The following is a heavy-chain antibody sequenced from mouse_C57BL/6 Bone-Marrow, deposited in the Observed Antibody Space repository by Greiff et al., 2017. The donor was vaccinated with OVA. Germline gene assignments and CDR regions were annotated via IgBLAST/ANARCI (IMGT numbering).Heavy chain of an antibody. CDR2: IDPSDSYT. CDR1: GYTFTSYW. Sequence: QVQLQQPGAELVRPGTSVKLSCKASGYTFTSYWMHWVKQRPGQGLEWIGVIDPSDSYTNYNQKIKGKATLTVDTSSSTAYMQLSSLTSEDSAVYYCARSHYYGSDYWGQGTLVTVSA. D-gene: IGHD1-1*01. CDR3: ARSHYYGSDY. V-gene: IGHV1-59*01. J-gene: IGHJ3*01.